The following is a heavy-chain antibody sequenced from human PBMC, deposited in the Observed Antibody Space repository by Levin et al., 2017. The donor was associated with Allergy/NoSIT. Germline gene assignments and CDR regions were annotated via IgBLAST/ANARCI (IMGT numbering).Heavy chain of an antibody. CDR2: IKQDGSEK. CDR3: ARDWIAAAGIIQH. D-gene: IGHD6-13*01. CDR1: GFTFSSYW. J-gene: IGHJ1*01. V-gene: IGHV3-7*04. Sequence: GESLKISCAASGFTFSSYWMSWVRQAPGKGLEWVANIKQDGSEKYYVDSVKGRFTISRDNAKNSLYLQMNSLRAEDTAVYYCARDWIAAAGIIQHWGQGTLVTVSS.